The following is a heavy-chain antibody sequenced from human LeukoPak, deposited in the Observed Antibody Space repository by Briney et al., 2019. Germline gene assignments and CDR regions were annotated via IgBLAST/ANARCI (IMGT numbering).Heavy chain of an antibody. Sequence: GGSLRPSRAPSGFTFSSYSMNWARHPPGKEREWVSSISSRRSSINYADSVEGRFTISRANATNSLYLQMNSLSAEDTAVYYCARVGVVGATLDAFDIWGQGTMVTVSS. CDR2: ISSRRSSI. CDR1: GFTFSSYS. D-gene: IGHD1-26*01. CDR3: ARVGVVGATLDAFDI. J-gene: IGHJ3*02. V-gene: IGHV3-21*01.